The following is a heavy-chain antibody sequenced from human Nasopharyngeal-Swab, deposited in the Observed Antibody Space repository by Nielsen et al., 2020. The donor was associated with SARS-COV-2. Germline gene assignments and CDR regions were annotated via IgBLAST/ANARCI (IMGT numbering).Heavy chain of an antibody. CDR2: IYTSGST. CDR1: GGSISSGSYY. D-gene: IGHD2/OR15-2a*01. J-gene: IGHJ4*02. Sequence: LRLSCTVSGGSISSGSYYWSWIRQPAGKGLEWIGRIYTSGSTNYNPSLKSRVTISVDTSKNQFSLKLSSVTAADTAVYYCARDLSGAFDYWGQGTPVTVSS. CDR3: ARDLSGAFDY. V-gene: IGHV4-61*02.